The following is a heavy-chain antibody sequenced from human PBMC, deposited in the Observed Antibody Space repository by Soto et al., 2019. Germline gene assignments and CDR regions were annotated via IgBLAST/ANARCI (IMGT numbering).Heavy chain of an antibody. CDR1: GYAFTNYF. J-gene: IGHJ6*02. CDR3: AREEAVAGFYYYYGMDV. Sequence: GASVKVSCKASGYAFTNYFIHWVRQAPGQGLEWMEIINPNGDYTNYAQKLQGRVTVTSDTSTSTAYLELSGLRSDDTAVYYCAREEAVAGFYYYYGMDVWGQGTTVTVSS. D-gene: IGHD6-19*01. CDR2: INPNGDYT. V-gene: IGHV1-46*01.